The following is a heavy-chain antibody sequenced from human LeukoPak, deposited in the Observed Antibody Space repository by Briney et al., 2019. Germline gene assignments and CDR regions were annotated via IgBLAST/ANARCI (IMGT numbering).Heavy chain of an antibody. V-gene: IGHV3-33*08. D-gene: IGHD4-23*01. CDR1: GFTFSTYA. CDR2: IWYDGSNK. Sequence: PGGSLRLSCAASGFTFSTYAMNWVRQAPGKGLEWVAVIWYDGSNKYYADSVKGRFTISRDNSKNTLYLQMNSLRAEDTAVYYCARETIYGGNSGYFDYWGQGTLVTVSS. CDR3: ARETIYGGNSGYFDY. J-gene: IGHJ4*02.